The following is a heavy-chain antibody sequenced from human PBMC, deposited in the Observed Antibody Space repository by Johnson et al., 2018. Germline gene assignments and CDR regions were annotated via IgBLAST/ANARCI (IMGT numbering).Heavy chain of an antibody. D-gene: IGHD2-8*01. J-gene: IGHJ3*02. CDR3: ARDIHYFSNGKCSLNDAFDI. V-gene: IGHV3-33*01. CDR1: GFTFSNYG. Sequence: QVQLVQSGGGVVQPGRSLRLSCEASGFTFSNYGLHWVRQAPGKGLEWVAVIWFDASKIYYADSVKGRFTISRDISKNTLYLQMNSLRAEDTAVYYCARDIHYFSNGKCSLNDAFDIWGRGTLVTVSS. CDR2: IWFDASKI.